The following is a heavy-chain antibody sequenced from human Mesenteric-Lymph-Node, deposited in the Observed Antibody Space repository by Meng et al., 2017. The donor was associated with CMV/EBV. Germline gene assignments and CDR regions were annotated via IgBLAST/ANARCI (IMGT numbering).Heavy chain of an antibody. CDR2: ISGSGGST. CDR3: APRSIAAAEYY. D-gene: IGHD6-13*01. V-gene: IGHV3-23*01. CDR1: GFTFSSYA. Sequence: GESLKISCAASGFTFSSYAMSWVRQAPGKGLEWVSAISGSGGSTYYADSVKGRFTISRDNSKNTLYLQMNSLRAEDTAVYYCAPRSIAAAEYYWGQGTLVTVSS. J-gene: IGHJ4*02.